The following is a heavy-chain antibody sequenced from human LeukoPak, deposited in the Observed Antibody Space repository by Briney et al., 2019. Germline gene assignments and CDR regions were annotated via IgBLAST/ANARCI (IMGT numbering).Heavy chain of an antibody. D-gene: IGHD3-10*01. CDR3: ARGSGSYYKVWDY. V-gene: IGHV3-48*03. CDR2: ISSSGSTI. J-gene: IGHJ4*02. Sequence: PGGSLRLSCAASGFTFSSYEMNWVRQAPGKGLEWVSYISSSGSTIYYADSVKGRFTISRDNAKNSLYLQMNSLRAEDTAVYYCARGSGSYYKVWDYWGQGTLVTVSS. CDR1: GFTFSSYE.